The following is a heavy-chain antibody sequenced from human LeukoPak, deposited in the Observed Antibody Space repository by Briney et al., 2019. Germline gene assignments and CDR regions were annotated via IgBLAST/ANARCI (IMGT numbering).Heavy chain of an antibody. D-gene: IGHD3-10*01. Sequence: ASVKVSCKVSGYTLTELSMHWVRQAPGKGLELMGGFDPEDGETIYAQKFQGRVTMTEDTSTDTAYMELSSLRSEDTAVYYRATVSPVIYGSGTDPRYYYYGMDVWGKGTTVTVSS. CDR1: GYTLTELS. CDR3: ATVSPVIYGSGTDPRYYYYGMDV. V-gene: IGHV1-24*01. J-gene: IGHJ6*04. CDR2: FDPEDGET.